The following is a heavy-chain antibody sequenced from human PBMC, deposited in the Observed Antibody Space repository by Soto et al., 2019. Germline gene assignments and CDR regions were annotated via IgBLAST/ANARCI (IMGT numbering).Heavy chain of an antibody. CDR2: IGYDGNNK. CDR3: ARGGVTGIVVSFGSPLDI. CDR1: GFSFTTYG. D-gene: IGHD2-21*01. J-gene: IGHJ4*03. Sequence: QVQLVESGGGWVQPGRSLRLSCEATGFSFTTYGMHWVRQAPGKGLEWVAVIGYDGNNKYYADSVEGRFTISRDNSKNTVYLQMKSLRGDDTAVYYCARGGVTGIVVSFGSPLDIWGQGTVVTVAS. V-gene: IGHV3-33*01.